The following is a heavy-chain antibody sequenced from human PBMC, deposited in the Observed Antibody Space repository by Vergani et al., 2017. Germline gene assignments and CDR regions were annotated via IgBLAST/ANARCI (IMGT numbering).Heavy chain of an antibody. Sequence: QVQLVQSGAEVKKPGASVRVSCKASGYTFTSYYMHWVRQAPGQGLEWMGIINPSGGSTSYAQKFQGRVTMTRDTSTSTVYMELSSLRSEDTAVYYCARAEHPTYYYDSSGYYLDAFDIWGQGTMVTVSS. D-gene: IGHD3-22*01. V-gene: IGHV1-46*03. CDR2: INPSGGST. J-gene: IGHJ3*02. CDR1: GYTFTSYY. CDR3: ARAEHPTYYYDSSGYYLDAFDI.